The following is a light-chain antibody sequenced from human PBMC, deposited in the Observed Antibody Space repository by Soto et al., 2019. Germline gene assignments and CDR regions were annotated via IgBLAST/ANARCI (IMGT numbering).Light chain of an antibody. CDR1: SSDVGSYNL. CDR3: CSYAGSSTFFYV. V-gene: IGLV2-23*03. CDR2: EGS. J-gene: IGLJ1*01. Sequence: QSVLTHPASVSGSPGQSITISCTGTSSDVGSYNLVSWYQQHPGKAPKLMIYEGSKRPSGVSNRSSGSKSGNTASLTISGLQAEDEAVYYCCSYAGSSTFFYVLGTGTKVTVL.